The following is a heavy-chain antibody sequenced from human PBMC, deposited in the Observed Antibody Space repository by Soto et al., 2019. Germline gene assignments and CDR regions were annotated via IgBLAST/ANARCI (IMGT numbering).Heavy chain of an antibody. CDR3: AKGSDFWSGYTPSVGMDV. J-gene: IGHJ6*02. V-gene: IGHV3-30*18. D-gene: IGHD3-3*01. CDR1: GFTFSSYG. Sequence: GGSLRLSCAASGFTFSSYGMHWVRQAPGKGLEWVAVISYDGSNKYYADSVKGRFTISRDNSKNTLYLQMNSLRAEDTAVYYCAKGSDFWSGYTPSVGMDVWGQGTTVTVSS. CDR2: ISYDGSNK.